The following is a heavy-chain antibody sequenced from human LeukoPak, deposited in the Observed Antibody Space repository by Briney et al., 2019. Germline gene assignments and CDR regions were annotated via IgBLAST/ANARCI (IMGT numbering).Heavy chain of an antibody. CDR2: IYHSGST. CDR1: GYSISSGYY. D-gene: IGHD3-10*01. CDR3: ARRPFTYYYGSGSYPL. J-gene: IGHJ4*02. V-gene: IGHV4-38-2*02. Sequence: SETLSLTCTVPGYSISSGYYWGWIRQPPGKWLEWIGSIYHSGSTYYNPSLKSRVTISVDTSKNQFSLKLSSVTAADTAVYYCARRPFTYYYGSGSYPLWGQGTLVTVSS.